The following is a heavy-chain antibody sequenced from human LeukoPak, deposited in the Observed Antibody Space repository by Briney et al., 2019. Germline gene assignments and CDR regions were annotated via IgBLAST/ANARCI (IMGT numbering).Heavy chain of an antibody. Sequence: GGSLRLSCAASGFTFSSYSMSWVRQAPGKGLEWVSVIYSGGSTYYADSVKGRFTISRDNSKNTLYLQMNSLRAEDTAVYYCARALKGGYFDLWGRGTLVTVSS. D-gene: IGHD1-26*01. J-gene: IGHJ2*01. CDR1: GFTFSSYS. V-gene: IGHV3-53*01. CDR3: ARALKGGYFDL. CDR2: IYSGGST.